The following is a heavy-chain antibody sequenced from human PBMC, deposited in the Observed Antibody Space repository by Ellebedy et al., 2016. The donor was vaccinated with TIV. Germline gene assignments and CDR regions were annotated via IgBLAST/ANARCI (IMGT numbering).Heavy chain of an antibody. CDR3: ARLNRGPRETGWFDP. V-gene: IGHV4-39*01. CDR1: GGSISSDRNY. J-gene: IGHJ5*02. CDR2: FYYSGTT. D-gene: IGHD1-1*01. Sequence: SETLSLTXTVSGGSISSDRNYWGWIRQPPGKGLEWIGTFYYSGTTYYNTSLESRVTISVDTSTNQFSLRLSSVTAADTAVYFCARLNRGPRETGWFDPWGQGTLVTVSS.